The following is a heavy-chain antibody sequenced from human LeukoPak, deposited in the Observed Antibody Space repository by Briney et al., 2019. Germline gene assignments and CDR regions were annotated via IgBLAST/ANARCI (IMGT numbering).Heavy chain of an antibody. V-gene: IGHV1-18*01. CDR3: ARDDAFDI. Sequence: ASVKVSCKASGYTFSNYAISWVRPAPGQGLEWMGWISGNTGNTNYAQNLQGRVTMTTGTSTSTAYMELRSLRSDDTAVYYCARDDAFDIWGQGTMVTVSS. J-gene: IGHJ3*02. CDR1: GYTFSNYA. CDR2: ISGNTGNT.